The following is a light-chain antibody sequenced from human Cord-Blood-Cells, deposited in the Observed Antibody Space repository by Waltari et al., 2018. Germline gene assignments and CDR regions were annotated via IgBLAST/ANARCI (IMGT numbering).Light chain of an antibody. Sequence: QSALTQPASVSGSPGQPITISCTGTSSDVGSYNLFSWYQQHPGKPPKLMIYEGSKRPSGVANRFSGSKSGNTASLTISGLQAEDEADYYCCSYAGSSTLVFGGGTKLTVL. J-gene: IGLJ3*02. CDR2: EGS. V-gene: IGLV2-23*01. CDR3: CSYAGSSTLV. CDR1: SSDVGSYNL.